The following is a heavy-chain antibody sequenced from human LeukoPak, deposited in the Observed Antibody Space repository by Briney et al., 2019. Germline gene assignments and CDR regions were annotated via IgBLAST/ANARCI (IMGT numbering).Heavy chain of an antibody. CDR1: GGTFSSYA. CDR2: IIPIFGTA. Sequence: SVKVSCKASGGTFSSYAISWVRQAPGQGLEWMGGIIPIFGTANYAQKFQGRVTITADESTSTAYMELSSPRSEDTAVYYCARVGSYTPCAFDIWGQGTMVTVSS. V-gene: IGHV1-69*01. J-gene: IGHJ3*02. CDR3: ARVGSYTPCAFDI. D-gene: IGHD6-6*01.